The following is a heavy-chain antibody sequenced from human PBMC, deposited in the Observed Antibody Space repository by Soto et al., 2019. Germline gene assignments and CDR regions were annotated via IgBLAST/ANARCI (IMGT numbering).Heavy chain of an antibody. CDR1: GFTFSDSA. V-gene: IGHV3-30*14. CDR3: SYIGGVGRPAWFDP. J-gene: IGHJ5*02. D-gene: IGHD2-15*01. Sequence: GSLGLACSASGFTFSDSAMHGVRQAPGKGLEWVALISDDGSKKYYTDSVKGRFTISRDNSKNALYLQMNSLRPEDTAVYYSSYIGGVGRPAWFDPWGQGTLVTVYS. CDR2: ISDDGSKK.